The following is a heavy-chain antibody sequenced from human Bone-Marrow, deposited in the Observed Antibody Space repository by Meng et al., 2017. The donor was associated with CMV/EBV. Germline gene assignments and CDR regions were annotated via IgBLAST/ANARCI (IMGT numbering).Heavy chain of an antibody. CDR1: GYTFTGYY. Sequence: ASVKVSCKASGYTFTGYYMHWVRQAPGQGLEWMGWINPNSGGTNYAQKFQGRVTMTRDTSISTAYMELSRLRSDDTAVYYCARDGCSSISSYAPGNFGMDVWGQGTTVTVSS. V-gene: IGHV1-2*02. CDR2: INPNSGGT. CDR3: ARDGCSSISSYAPGNFGMDV. D-gene: IGHD2-2*01. J-gene: IGHJ6*02.